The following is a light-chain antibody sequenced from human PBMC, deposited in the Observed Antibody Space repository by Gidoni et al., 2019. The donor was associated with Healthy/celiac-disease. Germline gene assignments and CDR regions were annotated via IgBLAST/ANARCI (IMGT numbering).Light chain of an antibody. CDR1: QSVSSY. CDR2: DAS. J-gene: IGKJ3*01. V-gene: IGKV3-11*01. Sequence: EIVLTQSPATLSLSPGASATLSCRASQSVSSYLAWYQQKPGQAPRLLIYDASNRATGIPARFSGSGSGTDFTLTISSLEPEDFAVYYCQQRSNWGFAFGPGTKVEIK. CDR3: QQRSNWGFA.